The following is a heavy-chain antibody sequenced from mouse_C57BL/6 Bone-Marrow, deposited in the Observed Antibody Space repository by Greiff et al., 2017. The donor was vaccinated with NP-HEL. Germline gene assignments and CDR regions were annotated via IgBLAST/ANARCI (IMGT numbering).Heavy chain of an antibody. Sequence: QVQLQQPGAELVRPGSSVKLSCKASGYTFTSYWMDWVKQRPGQGLEWIGNIYPSDSETHYNQKFKDKATLTVDKSSSTAYVQLSSLTSEDSAVYYCALLYGNSAWFAYWGQGTLVTVSA. CDR3: ALLYGNSAWFAY. V-gene: IGHV1-61*01. CDR2: IYPSDSET. J-gene: IGHJ3*01. CDR1: GYTFTSYW. D-gene: IGHD2-1*01.